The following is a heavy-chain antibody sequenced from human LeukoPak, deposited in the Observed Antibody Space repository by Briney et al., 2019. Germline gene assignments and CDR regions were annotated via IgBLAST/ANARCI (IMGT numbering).Heavy chain of an antibody. CDR1: GFTFSSYW. CDR3: ARGDDFWSGYQPPFGY. V-gene: IGHV3-7*01. D-gene: IGHD3-3*01. CDR2: IKQDGSEK. J-gene: IGHJ4*02. Sequence: GGSLRLSCAASGFTFSSYWMSWVRQAPGKGLEWVANIKQDGSEKYYVDSVKGRFTISRDNAKNSLYLQMNSLRAEDTAVYYCARGDDFWSGYQPPFGYWGQGTLVTVSS.